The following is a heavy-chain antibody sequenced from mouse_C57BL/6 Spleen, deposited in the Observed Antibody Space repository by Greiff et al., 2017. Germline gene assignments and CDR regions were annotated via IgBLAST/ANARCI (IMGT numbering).Heavy chain of an antibody. J-gene: IGHJ3*01. V-gene: IGHV1-53*01. CDR2: INPSNGGT. D-gene: IGHD2-1*01. CDR1: GYTFTSYW. Sequence: QVQLQQPGPELVKPGASVKLSCKASGYTFTSYWMHWVKQRPGQGLEWIGNINPSNGGTNYNEKFKSKATLTVDKSSSTSYMQLSSLTSEDSAVYYCARMGPDGNYVAWFAYWGQGTLVTVSA. CDR3: ARMGPDGNYVAWFAY.